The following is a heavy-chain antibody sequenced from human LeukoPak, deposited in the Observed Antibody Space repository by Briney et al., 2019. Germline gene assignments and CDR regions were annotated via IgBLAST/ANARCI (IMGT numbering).Heavy chain of an antibody. Sequence: PSETLSLTCSVSGGSISNDSYYWGWLRQPPGKGLEWIGSIYYNGNTYYNPSLKSRVTISVDTSKNQFSLKLSSVTAADTAVYYCARYNMLAYCGGDCYYYFDYWGQGTMVTGSS. V-gene: IGHV4-39*01. J-gene: IGHJ4*02. CDR1: GGSISNDSYY. CDR2: IYYNGNT. D-gene: IGHD2-21*02. CDR3: ARYNMLAYCGGDCYYYFDY.